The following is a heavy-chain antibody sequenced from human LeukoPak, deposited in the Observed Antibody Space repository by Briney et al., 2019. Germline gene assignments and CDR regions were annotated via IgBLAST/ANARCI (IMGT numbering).Heavy chain of an antibody. J-gene: IGHJ4*02. Sequence: GASVKVSCKASGYTFTSYGISWVRQAPGQGLEWMGWISAYNGNTNYAQKLQGRVTMTTDTTTSTPYMELRSLMSDDTAVDYCAGASTMITFGGVIVPGGDYWGQGTLVAVSS. V-gene: IGHV1-18*01. D-gene: IGHD3-16*02. CDR1: GYTFTSYG. CDR3: AGASTMITFGGVIVPGGDY. CDR2: ISAYNGNT.